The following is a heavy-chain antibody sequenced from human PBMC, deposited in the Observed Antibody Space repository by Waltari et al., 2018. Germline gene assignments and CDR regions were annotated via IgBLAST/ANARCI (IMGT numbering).Heavy chain of an antibody. CDR1: GFSVLSNY. Sequence: EVQMVETGGGLSQPGGSRRLPCAVSGFSVLSNYMTWVRQPPGKGLEWVSYIYSGGSTYYADSVKGRFTISRDNSKNTLYLQMNNLRAEDTAVYYCARENSGSYGEFDFWGQGTLVTVSS. CDR2: IYSGGST. J-gene: IGHJ4*02. CDR3: ARENSGSYGEFDF. V-gene: IGHV3-53*02. D-gene: IGHD1-26*01.